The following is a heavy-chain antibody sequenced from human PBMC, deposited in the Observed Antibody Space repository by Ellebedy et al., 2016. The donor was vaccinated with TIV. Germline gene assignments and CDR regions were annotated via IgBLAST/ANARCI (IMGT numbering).Heavy chain of an antibody. CDR2: VHHTGST. V-gene: IGHV4-30-2*01. D-gene: IGHD4-17*01. CDR3: ARGGGRPTVTYYYSGMDV. Sequence: MPSETLSLTCVVSGASITSGGYSWSWIRQPPGKGRARIANVHHTGSTYSSPSLESRVTRSVDRSKNHFSLQLASVTAADTAVYSCARGGGRPTVTYYYSGMDVWGHGTTVTVSS. CDR1: GASITSGGYS. J-gene: IGHJ6*02.